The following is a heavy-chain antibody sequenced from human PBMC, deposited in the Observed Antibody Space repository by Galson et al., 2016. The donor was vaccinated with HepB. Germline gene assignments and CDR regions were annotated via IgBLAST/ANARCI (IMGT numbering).Heavy chain of an antibody. J-gene: IGHJ5*02. CDR1: GFTFSSYG. V-gene: IGHV3-30*18. D-gene: IGHD3-22*01. CDR2: ISYDGSNK. CDR3: AKSPHSSVWGHVDP. Sequence: SLRLSCAVSGFTFSSYGIHWVRQAPGKGLEWVAMISYDGSNKYYADSVKGRFAISRDNSKNTLYLQMNSLRAEDTAMYYCAKSPHSSVWGHVDPWGQGTLVIVSS.